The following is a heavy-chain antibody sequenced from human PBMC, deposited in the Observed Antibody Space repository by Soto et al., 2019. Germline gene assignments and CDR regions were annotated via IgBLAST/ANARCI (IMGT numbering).Heavy chain of an antibody. CDR3: ARDPRGLTVTTNWFDP. J-gene: IGHJ5*02. CDR2: INPNSGGT. Sequence: ASVKVSCKASGYTFTGYYMHWVRQAPGQGLEWMGWINPNSGGTNYAQKFQGWVTMTRDTSISTAYMELSRLRSDDTAVYYCARDPRGLTVTTNWFDPWGQGTLVTVSS. CDR1: GYTFTGYY. V-gene: IGHV1-2*04. D-gene: IGHD4-17*01.